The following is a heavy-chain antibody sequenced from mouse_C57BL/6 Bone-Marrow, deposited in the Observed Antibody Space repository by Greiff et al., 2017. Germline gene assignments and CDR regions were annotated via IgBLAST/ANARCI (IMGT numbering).Heavy chain of an antibody. J-gene: IGHJ1*03. CDR2: ISDGGSYT. D-gene: IGHD1-1*01. V-gene: IGHV5-4*01. Sequence: EVKLMESGGGLVKPGGSLKLSCAASGFTFSSYAMSWVRQTPEKRLEWVATISDGGSYTYYPDNVKGRFTISRDNAKNNLYRQMSHLKSEDTAMYYCARDHYYGSIFYWYFDVWGTGTTVTVSS. CDR3: ARDHYYGSIFYWYFDV. CDR1: GFTFSSYA.